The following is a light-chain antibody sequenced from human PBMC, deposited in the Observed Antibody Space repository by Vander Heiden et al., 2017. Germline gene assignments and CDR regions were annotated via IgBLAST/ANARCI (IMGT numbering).Light chain of an antibody. V-gene: IGKV1-8*01. CDR1: QGISSY. CDR3: QQYDSYPHT. J-gene: IGKJ2*01. Sequence: IRTTQSPSSFSASTGDRVTITCRASQGISSYLAWYQQKPGKAPKLLIYAASTLQSGVPSRFSGSGSGTDFTLTISCLQSEDFATYYCQQYDSYPHTFGQGTKLEIK. CDR2: AAS.